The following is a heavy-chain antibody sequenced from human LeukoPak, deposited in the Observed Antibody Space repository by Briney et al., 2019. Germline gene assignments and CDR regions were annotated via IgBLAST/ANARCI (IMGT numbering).Heavy chain of an antibody. CDR1: GYIFTGYY. J-gene: IGHJ4*02. V-gene: IGHV1-2*02. CDR3: ARDERYDSSGYPFDY. CDR2: INPNSGGT. Sequence: ASVKVSCKASGYIFTGYYMHWVRQAPGQGLEWMGWINPNSGGTSFARKFQGRVTMTRDTSISTAYMELSRLRSDDTAVYYCARDERYDSSGYPFDYWGQGTLVTVSS. D-gene: IGHD3-22*01.